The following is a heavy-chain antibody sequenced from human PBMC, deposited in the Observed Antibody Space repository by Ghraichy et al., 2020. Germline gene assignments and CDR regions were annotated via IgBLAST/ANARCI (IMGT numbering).Heavy chain of an antibody. CDR2: INPNSGGT. Sequence: ASVKVSCKASGYTFTGYYMHWVRQAPGQGLEWMGWINPNSGGTNYAQKFQGWVTMTRDTSISTAYMELSRLRSDDTAVYYCARAYDFWSGYPYYYGMDVWGQGTTVTVSS. D-gene: IGHD3-3*01. J-gene: IGHJ6*02. V-gene: IGHV1-2*04. CDR3: ARAYDFWSGYPYYYGMDV. CDR1: GYTFTGYY.